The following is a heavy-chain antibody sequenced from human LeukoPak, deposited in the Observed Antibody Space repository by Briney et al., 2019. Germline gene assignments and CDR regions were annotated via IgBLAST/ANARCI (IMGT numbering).Heavy chain of an antibody. D-gene: IGHD6-19*01. CDR1: GCGFRRHG. CDR2: IWNDGSQK. CDR3: ARDPSSGYCDY. V-gene: IGHV3-33*01. J-gene: IGHJ4*02. Sequence: PGGSLRLSCAASGCGFRRHGMHWVRQSPGKGLEWMAAIWNDGSQKNYADSVKGLVTISRDNSKNVLYLEMDSLRAEDTAVYYCARDPSSGYCDYWGQGTLVIVSS.